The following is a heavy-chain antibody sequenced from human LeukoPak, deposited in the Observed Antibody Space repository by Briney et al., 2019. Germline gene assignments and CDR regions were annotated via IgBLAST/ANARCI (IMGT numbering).Heavy chain of an antibody. D-gene: IGHD6-13*01. J-gene: IGHJ4*02. CDR3: ASIIAAASYFDY. Sequence: GSLRLSCAASGFTVSSNYMSWVRQAPGKGLEWVSVIYSGGSTYYADSVKGRFTISRDNSKNTLYLQMNSLRAEDTAVYYCASIIAAASYFDYWGQGTLVTVSS. CDR1: GFTVSSNY. CDR2: IYSGGST. V-gene: IGHV3-66*01.